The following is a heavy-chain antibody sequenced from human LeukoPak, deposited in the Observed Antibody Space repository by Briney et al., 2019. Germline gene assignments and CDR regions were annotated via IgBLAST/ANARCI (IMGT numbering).Heavy chain of an antibody. CDR2: IKSKTDGGTT. J-gene: IGHJ4*02. CDR1: GFTFSNAW. Sequence: PGGSLRLSCAASGFTFSNAWMSWVRQAPGKGLEWVGRIKSKTDGGTTDYAAPVKGRFTISRDDSENTLYLQMNSLKTEDTAMYYCTTGYCSSTSCYGGSYWGQGTLVTVSS. CDR3: TTGYCSSTSCYGGSY. D-gene: IGHD2-2*01. V-gene: IGHV3-15*01.